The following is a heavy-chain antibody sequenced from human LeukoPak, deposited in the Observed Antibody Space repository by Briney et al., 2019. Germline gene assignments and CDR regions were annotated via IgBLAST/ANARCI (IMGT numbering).Heavy chain of an antibody. CDR3: ARGCRVVPGVHNVGMTSYYDGMDV. V-gene: IGHV1-46*01. CDR1: GYTFTSYY. J-gene: IGHJ6*02. D-gene: IGHD2-2*01. CDR2: INPSGGDT. Sequence: ASVKVSCKPSGYTFTSYYMHWVRQAPGQGLEWMGIINPSGGDTSYAQKFQGRVTTTRDPSTSTVYMEVVSLRPEDTAVYYCARGCRVVPGVHNVGMTSYYDGMDVWGQGTTVTVSS.